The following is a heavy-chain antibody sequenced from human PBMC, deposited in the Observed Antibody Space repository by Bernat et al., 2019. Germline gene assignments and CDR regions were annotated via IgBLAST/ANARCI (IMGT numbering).Heavy chain of an antibody. CDR3: ARLGATMIVVLN. CDR1: GDSMGSVIFY. D-gene: IGHD3-22*01. CDR2: TYHTGST. V-gene: IGHV4-30-4*01. J-gene: IGHJ1*01. Sequence: QVQLQESGPGRGNPPQTLPLTCTVSGDSMGSVIFYGVWFRQPPGKGLKWIGSTYHTGSTYYNSSLKSRVTISVDTSKNQFSLKLSSVTAAETAVYYCARLGATMIVVLNWGQGTLVTVSS.